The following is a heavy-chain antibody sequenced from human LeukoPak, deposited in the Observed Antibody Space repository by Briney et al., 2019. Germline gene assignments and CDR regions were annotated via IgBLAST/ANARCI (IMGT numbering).Heavy chain of an antibody. Sequence: GASVKVSCKASGYTFTGYYMHWVRQAPGQGLEWMGRINPNSGGTNYVQKFQGRVTTTRDTSTSTVYIELSSLRSEDTAVYYCAREGQQLKHFDYWGQGTLVTVSS. V-gene: IGHV1-2*06. D-gene: IGHD1-1*01. CDR2: INPNSGGT. J-gene: IGHJ4*02. CDR3: AREGQQLKHFDY. CDR1: GYTFTGYY.